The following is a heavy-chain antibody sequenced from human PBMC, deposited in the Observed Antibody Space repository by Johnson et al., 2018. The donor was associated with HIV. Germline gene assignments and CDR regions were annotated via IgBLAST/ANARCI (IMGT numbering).Heavy chain of an antibody. J-gene: IGHJ3*02. CDR1: GFTVSSNY. D-gene: IGHD3-16*01. CDR3: ARKGAWAFDI. CDR2: IYSGGST. V-gene: IGHV3-66*01. Sequence: VQLVESGGGLVQPGGSLRLSCAAPGFTVSSNYMSWVRQAPGKGLAWVPVIYSGGSTYSADSVKGRFTISRDNAKNSLYLQMNSLRAEATALYYSARKGAWAFDIWGQWTMVTVSS.